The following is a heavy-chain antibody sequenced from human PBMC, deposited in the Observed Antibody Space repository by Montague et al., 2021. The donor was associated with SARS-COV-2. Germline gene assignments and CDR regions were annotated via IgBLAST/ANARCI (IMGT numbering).Heavy chain of an antibody. J-gene: IGHJ3*01. Sequence: SETLSLTCAAYGGSFSGYYWTWIRQPPGKGLEWVGEINDRGSTNYNPSFESRLTMSVDTSKNQFSLRLKSVSAADTAVYYCARGQVTIFGVLIMLPAAGAAAAWGRGTTVPLPP. D-gene: IGHD3-3*01. CDR1: GGSFSGYY. V-gene: IGHV4-34*01. CDR3: ARGQVTIFGVLIMLPAAGAAAA. CDR2: INDRGST.